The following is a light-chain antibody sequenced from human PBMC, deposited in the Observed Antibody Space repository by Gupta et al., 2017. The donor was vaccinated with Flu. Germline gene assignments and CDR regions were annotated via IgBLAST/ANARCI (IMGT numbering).Light chain of an antibody. CDR2: GAS. J-gene: IGKJ2*01. Sequence: EIVMTQSPATLSLSPGERVTLSCRASQSITSNLAWYQQKPGQAPRLLIYGASSRAIGIPARFGGSGSGTEFTLTISSLQSEDFAVYYCQSYNDWPLFGQGTRLEIK. CDR1: QSITSN. CDR3: QSYNDWPL. V-gene: IGKV3-15*01.